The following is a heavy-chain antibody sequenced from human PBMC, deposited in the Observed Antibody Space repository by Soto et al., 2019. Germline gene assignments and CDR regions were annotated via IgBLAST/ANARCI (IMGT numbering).Heavy chain of an antibody. CDR3: AGRRKVEVPAAVAFNI. J-gene: IGHJ3*02. D-gene: IGHD2-2*01. CDR1: GGTFSSYA. V-gene: IGHV1-69*13. CDR2: IIPIFGTA. Sequence: SVKVSCKASGGTFSSYAISWVRQAPGQGLEWMGGIIPIFGTANYAQKFQGRVTITADESTSTAYMELSSLRSGDTAVYYCAGRRKVEVPAAVAFNIWAQGKMATV.